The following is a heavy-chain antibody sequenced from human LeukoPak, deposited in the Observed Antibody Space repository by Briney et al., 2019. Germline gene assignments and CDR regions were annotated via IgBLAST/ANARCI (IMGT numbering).Heavy chain of an antibody. J-gene: IGHJ4*02. V-gene: IGHV1-2*02. CDR1: GGTFSSYA. CDR3: ARDYFVVVRAATVTPYYFDY. CDR2: VNPNSGGT. D-gene: IGHD2-2*01. Sequence: ASVKVSCKASGGTFSSYAIIWVRQAPGQGLEWMGWVNPNSGGTNYAQKFQGRVTMTRDTSISTAYMELSRLRSDDTAVYYCARDYFVVVRAATVTPYYFDYWGQGTLVTVSS.